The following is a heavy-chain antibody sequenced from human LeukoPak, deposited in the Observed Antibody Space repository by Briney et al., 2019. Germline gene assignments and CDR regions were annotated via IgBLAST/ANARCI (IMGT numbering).Heavy chain of an antibody. CDR2: IYSGGNT. CDR3: ERGETSSYDY. V-gene: IGHV3-53*01. CDR1: GFTVSINY. Sequence: PGGSLRLSCAASGFTVSINYMSWVRQAPGKGLEWVSVIYSGGNTYYADSVKGRFTISRDNSKNTVYLQMNSLRAEDTAVYYCERGETSSYDYWGQGTLVTVSS. J-gene: IGHJ4*02. D-gene: IGHD2-2*01.